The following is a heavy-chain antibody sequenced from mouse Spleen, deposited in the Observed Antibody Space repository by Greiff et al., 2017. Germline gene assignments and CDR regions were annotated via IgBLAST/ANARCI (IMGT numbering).Heavy chain of an antibody. Sequence: QVQLKQPGAELVRPGTSVKLSCKASGYTFTSYWMHWVKQRPGQGLEWIGVIDPSDSYTNYNQKFKGKATLTVDTSSSTAYMQLSSLTSEDSAVYYCARGGPYYGSPHSFDYWGQGTTLTVSS. CDR3: ARGGPYYGSPHSFDY. J-gene: IGHJ2*01. CDR1: GYTFTSYW. CDR2: IDPSDSYT. D-gene: IGHD1-1*01. V-gene: IGHV1-59*01.